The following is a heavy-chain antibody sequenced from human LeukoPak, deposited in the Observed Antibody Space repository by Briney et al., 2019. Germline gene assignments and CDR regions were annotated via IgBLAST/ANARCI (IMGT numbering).Heavy chain of an antibody. D-gene: IGHD6-19*01. CDR3: ARRTSIAVAGNYFDY. CDR2: IYPGDSDT. Sequence: GGSLRLSCAASGFTFTSYWIGWVRQMPGKGLEWMGIIYPGDSDTRYSPSFQGQVTISADKSISTAYLQWSSLKASDTAMYYCARRTSIAVAGNYFDYWGQGTLVTVSS. CDR1: GFTFTSYW. V-gene: IGHV5-51*01. J-gene: IGHJ4*02.